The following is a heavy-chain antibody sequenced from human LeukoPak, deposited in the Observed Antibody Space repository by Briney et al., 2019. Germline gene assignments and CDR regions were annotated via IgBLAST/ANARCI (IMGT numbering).Heavy chain of an antibody. V-gene: IGHV3-15*01. J-gene: IGHJ4*02. CDR2: IKSKSAGGTT. CDR3: TTPPD. Sequence: GGSLRLSCEASGITISSARMSWVRQAPGKGLEWVGRIKSKSAGGTTDHAAPVKGRFTISRDDSKNTLYLQMNSLIIEDTAVYYCTTPPDWGQGTLVTVSS. CDR1: GITISSAR.